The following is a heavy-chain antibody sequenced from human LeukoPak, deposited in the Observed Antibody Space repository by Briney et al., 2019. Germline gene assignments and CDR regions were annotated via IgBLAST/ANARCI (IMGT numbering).Heavy chain of an antibody. CDR3: ARERRAIDYYDSGTYYSDY. CDR1: GFTFGDYG. CDR2: IRSKASGEAT. V-gene: IGHV3-49*03. D-gene: IGHD3-10*01. J-gene: IGHJ4*02. Sequence: GGSLRLSCTTSGFTFGDYGISWFRQAPGKGLEWVGFIRSKASGEATGCAASVKGRFTISRDDSKNIAYLQMISLKTEDTAVYYCARERRAIDYYDSGTYYSDYWGQGPLVTVSS.